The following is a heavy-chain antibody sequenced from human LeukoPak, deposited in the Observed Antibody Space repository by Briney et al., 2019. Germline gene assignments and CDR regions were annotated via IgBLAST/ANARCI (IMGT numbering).Heavy chain of an antibody. Sequence: SETLSLTCTVSGGSISSYYGSWIRQPPGKGLEWIGYIYYSGSTNYNPSLKSRVTISVDTSKNQFSLKLSSVTAADTAVYYCARQGDGFDNWFDPWGQGTLVTVSS. D-gene: IGHD5-24*01. CDR3: ARQGDGFDNWFDP. V-gene: IGHV4-59*08. J-gene: IGHJ5*02. CDR1: GGSISSYY. CDR2: IYYSGST.